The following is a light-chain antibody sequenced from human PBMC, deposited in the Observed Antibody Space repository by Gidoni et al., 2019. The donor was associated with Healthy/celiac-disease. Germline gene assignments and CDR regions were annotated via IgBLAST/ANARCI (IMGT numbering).Light chain of an antibody. V-gene: IGKV2-28*01. CDR2: LGS. CDR1: QSLLHSNGYNY. Sequence: VMTQSPLSLPVTPGEPASISCRSSQSLLHSNGYNYLDWYLQKPGPSPQLLIYLGSNRASGVPDRFSGSGSGTDFTLKISRVEAEDVGVYYCMQALQTPPWTFGQGTKVEIK. CDR3: MQALQTPPWT. J-gene: IGKJ1*01.